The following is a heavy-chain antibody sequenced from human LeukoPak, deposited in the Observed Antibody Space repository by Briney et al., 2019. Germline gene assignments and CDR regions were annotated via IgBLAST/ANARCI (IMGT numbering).Heavy chain of an antibody. J-gene: IGHJ4*02. D-gene: IGHD5-18*01. CDR3: ARAYFNGYGIDGFEY. CDR2: FYDSGTT. CDR1: GGSISSYY. Sequence: SETLSLTCTVSGGSISSYYWSWIRQSPGKGLEWIGHFYDSGTTQYNPSLKSRVTISVDTSKNQFSLKLNSVTAADTAVYYCARAYFNGYGIDGFEYWGQGVLVTVSS. V-gene: IGHV4-59*01.